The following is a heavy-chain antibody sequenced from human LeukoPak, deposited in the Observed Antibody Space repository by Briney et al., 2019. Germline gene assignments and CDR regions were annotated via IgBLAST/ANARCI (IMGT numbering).Heavy chain of an antibody. CDR3: ARDFGTTGWHTFDH. CDR1: GDSVSSKNGA. Sequence: SQTLSLTCVVSGDSVSSKNGAWNWIRQSPSRGLEWLGRTYYRSKWYNDYAESMEGRMTISQDTSKNQYSLHLNSVTPDGTAVYYCARDFGTTGWHTFDHWGQGTLVTVSS. V-gene: IGHV6-1*01. D-gene: IGHD6-19*01. J-gene: IGHJ4*02. CDR2: TYYRSKWYN.